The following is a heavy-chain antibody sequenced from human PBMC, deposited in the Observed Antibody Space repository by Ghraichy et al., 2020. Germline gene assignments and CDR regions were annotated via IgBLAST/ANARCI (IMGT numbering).Heavy chain of an antibody. V-gene: IGHV1-69*13. CDR3: ARVPPQIGTYHYYYYMDV. CDR2: IIPIFGTA. D-gene: IGHD2/OR15-2a*01. Sequence: SVKVSCKASGGTFSSYAISWVRQAPGQGLEWMGGIIPIFGTANYAQKFQGRVTITADESTSTAYMELSSLRSEDTAVYYCARVPPQIGTYHYYYYMDVWGKGTTVTVSS. CDR1: GGTFSSYA. J-gene: IGHJ6*03.